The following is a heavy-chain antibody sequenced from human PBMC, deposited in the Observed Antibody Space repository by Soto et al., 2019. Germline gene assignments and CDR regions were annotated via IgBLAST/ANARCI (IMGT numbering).Heavy chain of an antibody. Sequence: PSETLSLTGAVSGASISTNNWWSCVRQPPGKGLEWIGEVYHSGSTNCNPSLKSRVTISIDKSKNQFSLRLTSMTAADTAVYYCAVPGAGDFDYWSQGTLVTVSS. J-gene: IGHJ4*02. CDR2: VYHSGST. CDR1: GASISTNNW. V-gene: IGHV4-4*02. CDR3: AVPGAGDFDY. D-gene: IGHD6-13*01.